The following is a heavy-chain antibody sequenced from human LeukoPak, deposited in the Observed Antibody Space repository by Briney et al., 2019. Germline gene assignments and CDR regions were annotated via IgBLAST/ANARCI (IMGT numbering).Heavy chain of an antibody. CDR3: AGDGKVPSNWFDP. CDR2: IKQDGSEK. J-gene: IGHJ5*02. Sequence: GGSLRLSCAASGFTFSSYWMSWVRQAPGKGLEWVANIKQDGSEKYYVDSVKGRFTISRDNAKNSLYLQMNSLRAEDTAVYYCAGDGKVPSNWFDPWDQGTLVTVSS. V-gene: IGHV3-7*03. CDR1: GFTFSSYW. D-gene: IGHD1-1*01.